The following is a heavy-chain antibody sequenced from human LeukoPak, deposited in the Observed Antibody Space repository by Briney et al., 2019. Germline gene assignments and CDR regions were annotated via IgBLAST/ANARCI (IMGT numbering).Heavy chain of an antibody. J-gene: IGHJ6*03. CDR2: INPNSGGT. V-gene: IGHV1-2*06. Sequence: ASVKVSCKASGYTFTGYYMHWVRQAPGQGLEWMGRINPNSGGTNYAQKFQSRVTMTRDTSISTAYMELSRLRSDDTAVYYCARDTSSSWSYYYYYYMDVWGKGTTVTVSS. CDR1: GYTFTGYY. CDR3: ARDTSSSWSYYYYYYMDV. D-gene: IGHD6-13*01.